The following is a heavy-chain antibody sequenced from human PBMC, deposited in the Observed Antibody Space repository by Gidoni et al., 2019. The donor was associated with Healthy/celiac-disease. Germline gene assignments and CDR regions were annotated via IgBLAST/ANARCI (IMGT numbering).Heavy chain of an antibody. Sequence: QVQLVQSGAEVKKPGASVKVSCKASGYTFTGYYMHWVRQAPGKGLEWMGWINPNSGGTNYAQKFQGRVTMTRDTSISTAYMELSRLRSDDTAVYYCARVVTIFGVVTPPGYWGQGTLVTVSS. CDR2: INPNSGGT. CDR1: GYTFTGYY. D-gene: IGHD3-3*01. CDR3: ARVVTIFGVVTPPGY. J-gene: IGHJ4*02. V-gene: IGHV1-2*02.